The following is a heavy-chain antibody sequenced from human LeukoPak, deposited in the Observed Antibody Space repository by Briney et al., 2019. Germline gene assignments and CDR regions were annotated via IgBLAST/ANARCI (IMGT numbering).Heavy chain of an antibody. CDR2: ISAYNGNT. Sequence: GASVKVSCKASGYTFTSYGISWVRQAPGQGLEWMGWISAYNGNTNYAQKLQGRVTMTTDTSTSTAYMELRSLRSDDTAVYYCAREPGSDYYDSSGYCDYWGQGTLVTVSS. J-gene: IGHJ4*02. D-gene: IGHD3-22*01. CDR3: AREPGSDYYDSSGYCDY. CDR1: GYTFTSYG. V-gene: IGHV1-18*01.